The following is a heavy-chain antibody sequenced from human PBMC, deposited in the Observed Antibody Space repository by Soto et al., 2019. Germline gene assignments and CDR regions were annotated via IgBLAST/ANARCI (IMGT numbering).Heavy chain of an antibody. J-gene: IGHJ4*02. CDR1: GFTFSSYT. D-gene: IGHD3-9*01. V-gene: IGHV3-21*01. CDR3: ARVVDYDFLTGYYTDAYFDY. CDR2: ISSSARSI. Sequence: PGGSLRLSCAASGFTFSSYTMNWVRQAPGMGLEWVSSISSSARSIYYADSLKGRLTISRDNAKNSLYLQMNGLRAEDTAVYYCARVVDYDFLTGYYTDAYFDYWGQGTLVTVSS.